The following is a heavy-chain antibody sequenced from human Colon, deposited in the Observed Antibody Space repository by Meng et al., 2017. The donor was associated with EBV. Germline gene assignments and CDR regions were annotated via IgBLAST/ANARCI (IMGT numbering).Heavy chain of an antibody. CDR1: GYTFTHHG. CDR2: ISCYNGDT. V-gene: IGHV1-18*01. D-gene: IGHD6-19*01. Sequence: QLQRGTSGAEVKRPGASVRVSCKASGYTFTHHGISWIRQAPGHGLEWMGWISCYNGDTNYAQKLQGRVTMTTDTSTNTAYMDLRSLRSDDTAVYYCARDPSNTSGRYAYFDYWGQGTLVTVSS. J-gene: IGHJ4*02. CDR3: ARDPSNTSGRYAYFDY.